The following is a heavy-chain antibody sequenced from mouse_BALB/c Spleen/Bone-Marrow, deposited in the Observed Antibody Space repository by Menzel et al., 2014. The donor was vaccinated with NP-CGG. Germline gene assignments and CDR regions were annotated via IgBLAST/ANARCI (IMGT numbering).Heavy chain of an antibody. CDR3: ARGKYGYDY. J-gene: IGHJ2*01. CDR2: ISSGSSTI. D-gene: IGHD2-10*02. V-gene: IGHV5-17*02. Sequence: EVKVVESGGGLVQPGGSRKLSCAASGFTFSSFGVHWVRQAPEKGLEWVAYISSGSSTIYYADTVKGRFTISIDNPKNTLFLQMTSLRSEDTAMYYCARGKYGYDYWGQGTTLTVSS. CDR1: GFTFSSFG.